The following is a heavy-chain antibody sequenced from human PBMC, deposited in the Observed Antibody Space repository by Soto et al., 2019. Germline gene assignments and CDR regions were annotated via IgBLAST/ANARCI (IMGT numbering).Heavy chain of an antibody. CDR3: ARENRVYYDSSGQRREEEFHYYGMDV. CDR2: ISYDGSNK. D-gene: IGHD3-22*01. CDR1: GFTFSSYA. J-gene: IGHJ6*02. V-gene: IGHV3-30-3*01. Sequence: LSLTCAASGFTFSSYAMHWVRQTPGKGLEWVAVISYDGSNKYYADSVKGRFTISRDNSKNTLYLQMNSLRAEDTAVYYCARENRVYYDSSGQRREEEFHYYGMDVWGQGTTVTVSS.